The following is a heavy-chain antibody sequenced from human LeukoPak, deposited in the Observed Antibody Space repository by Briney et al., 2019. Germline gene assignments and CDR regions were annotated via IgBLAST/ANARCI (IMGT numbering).Heavy chain of an antibody. J-gene: IGHJ3*02. CDR1: GYSFTNYW. D-gene: IGHD3-16*01. CDR2: IYPDDSDT. Sequence: GESLKISCKGSGYSFTNYWIAWVRQMPGKGLEWMGIIYPDDSDTRYSPSFQGQVTISADKSISTAYLQWSSLKASVTAMYYCARIWLRAFDIWGQGTMVTVSS. CDR3: ARIWLRAFDI. V-gene: IGHV5-51*01.